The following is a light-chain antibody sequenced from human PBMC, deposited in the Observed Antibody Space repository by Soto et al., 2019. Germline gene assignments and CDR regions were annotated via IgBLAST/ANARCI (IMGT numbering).Light chain of an antibody. CDR1: QSISSW. V-gene: IGKV1-5*03. Sequence: DIQMIQSPSTLSASVGDRVTITCRASQSISSWLAWYQQKPGKAPNLLIYKASSLKSGVPSRFSGSGSGTEFTLTISSLQPDDFATYYCQPYNSYSRTFGQGTKVEIK. J-gene: IGKJ1*01. CDR3: QPYNSYSRT. CDR2: KAS.